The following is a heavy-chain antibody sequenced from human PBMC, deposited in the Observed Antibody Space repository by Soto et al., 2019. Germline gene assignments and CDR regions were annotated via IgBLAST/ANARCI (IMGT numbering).Heavy chain of an antibody. V-gene: IGHV3-33*01. J-gene: IGHJ3*02. CDR2: IWYDGSNK. Sequence: QMQLVESGGGVVQPGRSLRLSCAASGFTFSSYGMHWVRQAPGKGLEWGAVIWYDGSNKYYAYSVKGRFTISRNNSKNTVYLQMNSLRAEDTAVYYCSGGIVGTDAVDIWGQGTMVTVSS. CDR3: SGGIVGTDAVDI. D-gene: IGHD1-26*01. CDR1: GFTFSSYG.